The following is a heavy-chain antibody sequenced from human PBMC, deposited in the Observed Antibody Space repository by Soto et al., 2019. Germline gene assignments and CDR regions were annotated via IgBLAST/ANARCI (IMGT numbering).Heavy chain of an antibody. CDR1: GGSISSSSYY. CDR2: IYYSGST. V-gene: IGHV4-61*05. Sequence: SETLSLTCTLSGGSISSSSYYWSWIRQPPGKGLEWIGYIYYSGSTNYNPSLKSRVTISVDTSKNQFSLKLSSVTAADTAVYYCARLYCSGGSCYVPSYYFDYWGQGTLVTVSS. J-gene: IGHJ4*02. CDR3: ARLYCSGGSCYVPSYYFDY. D-gene: IGHD2-15*01.